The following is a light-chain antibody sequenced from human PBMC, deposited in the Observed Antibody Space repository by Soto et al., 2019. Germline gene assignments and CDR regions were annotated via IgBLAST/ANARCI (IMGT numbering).Light chain of an antibody. Sequence: EILWTQSPGTLSLSPGARATLSCRASQSVSSSYLAWYQQKAGQAPRLLIYGASTRATCIPDRFSGSGSGTDFTLTISSLEPEDFAVYYCQQYGSSPTWTFGQGTQVEIK. CDR2: GAS. V-gene: IGKV3-20*01. CDR3: QQYGSSPTWT. CDR1: QSVSSSY. J-gene: IGKJ1*01.